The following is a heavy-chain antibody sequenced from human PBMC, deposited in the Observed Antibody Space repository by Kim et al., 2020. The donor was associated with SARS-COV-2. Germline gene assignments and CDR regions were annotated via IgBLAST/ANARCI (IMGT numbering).Heavy chain of an antibody. D-gene: IGHD4-4*01. CDR3: ARAQAVTASNWLDP. CDR1: GFTLRSFG. J-gene: IGHJ5*02. Sequence: GGSLRISCVASGFTLRSFGMHWVRQAPGKELEWISYISLSRNEIHYADSVTGRFTISGDSVQNSLYLQMDSLRDDDTGVYFCARAQAVTASNWLDPWGQGTLVTVSS. V-gene: IGHV3-48*02. CDR2: ISLSRNEI.